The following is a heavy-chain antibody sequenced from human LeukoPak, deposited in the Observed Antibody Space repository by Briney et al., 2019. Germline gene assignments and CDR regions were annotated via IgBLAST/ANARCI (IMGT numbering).Heavy chain of an antibody. J-gene: IGHJ6*02. CDR1: GYTFTSYG. CDR2: IIPILGIA. Sequence: ASVKVSCKASGYTFTSYGISWVRQAPGQGLEWMGRIIPILGIANYAQKFQGRVTITADKSTSTAYMELSSLRSEDTAVYYCAREVTTVIVDYYYGMDVWGQGTTVTVSS. CDR3: AREVTTVIVDYYYGMDV. V-gene: IGHV1-69*04. D-gene: IGHD4-11*01.